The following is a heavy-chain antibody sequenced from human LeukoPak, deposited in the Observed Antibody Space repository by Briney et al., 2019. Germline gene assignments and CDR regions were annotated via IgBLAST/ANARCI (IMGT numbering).Heavy chain of an antibody. Sequence: GWSLRLSCAASGFTFSNAWMSWVRRAPGKGLEWVGRIKSKTDGGTADYAAPVKGRFTISRDDSKNTLFLQMDSLNTEDTAVYYCTTEYSSGWTHYYFDYWGQGTLVTVSS. J-gene: IGHJ4*02. CDR3: TTEYSSGWTHYYFDY. CDR2: IKSKTDGGTA. CDR1: GFTFSNAW. D-gene: IGHD6-19*01. V-gene: IGHV3-15*01.